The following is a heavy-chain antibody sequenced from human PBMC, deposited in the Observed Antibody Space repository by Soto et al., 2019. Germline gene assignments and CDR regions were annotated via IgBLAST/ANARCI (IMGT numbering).Heavy chain of an antibody. J-gene: IGHJ4*02. CDR1: GYTFTSYG. CDR3: ASFAYSGYDFVDY. V-gene: IGHV1-18*01. CDR2: ISAYNGNT. D-gene: IGHD5-12*01. Sequence: QVQLVQSGAEVKKPGASVKVSCKASGYTFTSYGISWVRQAPGQGLEWMGWISAYNGNTNYAQKFQGRVTMTRNTSISTAYMELSSLRSEDTAVYYCASFAYSGYDFVDYWGQGTLVTVSS.